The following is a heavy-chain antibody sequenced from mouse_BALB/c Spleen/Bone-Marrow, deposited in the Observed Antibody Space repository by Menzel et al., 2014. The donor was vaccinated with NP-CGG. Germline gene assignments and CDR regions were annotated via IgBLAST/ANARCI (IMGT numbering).Heavy chain of an antibody. V-gene: IGHV14-3*02. CDR2: IDPANGNT. J-gene: IGHJ2*01. CDR3: ARYYYGYYFDY. CDR1: GFNIKDTY. D-gene: IGHD1-1*01. Sequence: EVQLQQSGAELVKPGASVKLSYTASGFNIKDTYMHWVKQRPEQGLEWIGRIDPANGNTKYDPKFQGKATITADTSSDTAYLQLSSLTSEDTAVYYCARYYYGYYFDYWGQGTTLTVSS.